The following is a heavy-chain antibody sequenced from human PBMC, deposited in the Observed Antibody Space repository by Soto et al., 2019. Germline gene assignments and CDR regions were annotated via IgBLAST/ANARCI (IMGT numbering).Heavy chain of an antibody. D-gene: IGHD3-22*01. CDR2: INHSGST. CDR3: ARVGQRISMIVVVTSRSFDF. Sequence: LSNPYAVYGGFFSGYYWSWIRQPPGKGLEWIGEINHSGSTNYNPSLKSRVTISVDTSKNQCSLKLSAVTAADTAVYYCARVGQRISMIVVVTSRSFDFWGQRTMVT. V-gene: IGHV4-34*01. CDR1: GGFFSGYY. J-gene: IGHJ3*01.